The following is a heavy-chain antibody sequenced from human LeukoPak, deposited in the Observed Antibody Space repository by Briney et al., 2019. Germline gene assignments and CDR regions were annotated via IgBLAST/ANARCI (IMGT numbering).Heavy chain of an antibody. CDR1: GGSFSGYY. D-gene: IGHD6-19*01. V-gene: IGHV4-34*01. J-gene: IGHJ4*02. Sequence: SETLSLTCAVYGGSFSGYYWSWIRQPPGKGLEWIGEINHSGSTNYNPSLKSRVTILVDTSKNQFSLKLSSVTAADTAVYYCARVAFGQWLVLDYWGQGTLVTVSS. CDR3: ARVAFGQWLVLDY. CDR2: INHSGST.